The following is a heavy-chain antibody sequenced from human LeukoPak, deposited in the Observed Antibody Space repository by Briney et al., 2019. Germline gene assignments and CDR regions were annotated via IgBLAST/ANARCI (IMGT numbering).Heavy chain of an antibody. Sequence: GGSLLLSCAASGFTFSSYGMTWVRQAPGKGLEWVSYISSSSSTIYYAASVKGRFTISRDNAKNTLYLQMNSLRAEDTAVYYCARYHYDSSGYPDYRGQGTLGTVSS. CDR2: ISSSSSTI. CDR1: GFTFSSYG. CDR3: ARYHYDSSGYPDY. V-gene: IGHV3-48*01. J-gene: IGHJ4*02. D-gene: IGHD3-22*01.